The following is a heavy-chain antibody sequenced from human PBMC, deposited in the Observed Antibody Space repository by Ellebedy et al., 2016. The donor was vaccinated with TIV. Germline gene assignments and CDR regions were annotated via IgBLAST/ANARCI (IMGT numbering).Heavy chain of an antibody. CDR1: GFAFHTYT. Sequence: GESLKISCAASGFAFHTYTINWVRQAPGQGLEWVSSISSSSIFIYYADSVKGRFTISRDNAKNTLYLQMNSLRAEDTAVYYCARYSTGYYDVRHFDLWGRGTLVTVSS. V-gene: IGHV3-21*01. CDR3: ARYSTGYYDVRHFDL. J-gene: IGHJ2*01. CDR2: ISSSSIFI. D-gene: IGHD3-22*01.